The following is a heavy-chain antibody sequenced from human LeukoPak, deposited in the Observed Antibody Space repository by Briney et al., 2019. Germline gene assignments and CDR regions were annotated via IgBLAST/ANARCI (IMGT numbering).Heavy chain of an antibody. Sequence: GRSLRLSCAASGFTFDDYVMHWVRQAPGKGLEWVSGISWNSGSIGYADSVKGRFTISRDNSKNTLYLQMNSLRAEDTAVYYCASVGSAAGRAFDIWGQGTMVTVSS. CDR2: ISWNSGSI. V-gene: IGHV3-9*01. CDR3: ASVGSAAGRAFDI. D-gene: IGHD6-13*01. CDR1: GFTFDDYV. J-gene: IGHJ3*02.